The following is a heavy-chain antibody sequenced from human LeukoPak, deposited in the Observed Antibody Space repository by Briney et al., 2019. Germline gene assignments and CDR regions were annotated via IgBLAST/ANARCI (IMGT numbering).Heavy chain of an antibody. Sequence: PSETLSLTCTVSGGSISSYYWSWIRQPPGKGLEWIGYIYYSGSTNYNPSLKSRVTISVDTSKNQFSLKLSSVTAADTAVYYCAGQRFLEWYFDYWGQGTLVTVSS. D-gene: IGHD3-3*01. CDR1: GGSISSYY. J-gene: IGHJ4*02. CDR2: IYYSGST. V-gene: IGHV4-59*08. CDR3: AGQRFLEWYFDY.